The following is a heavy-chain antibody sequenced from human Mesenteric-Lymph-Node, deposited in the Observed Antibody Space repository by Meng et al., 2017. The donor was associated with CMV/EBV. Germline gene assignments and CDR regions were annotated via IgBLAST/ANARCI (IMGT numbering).Heavy chain of an antibody. CDR2: IYSGGST. V-gene: IGHV3-53*01. CDR3: AKDSPVAGTGAFDI. Sequence: GGSLRLSCAASGFIVSSNYMSWVRQAPGKGLEWVSVIYSGGSTYYADSVKGRFAISRDNSKDTLYLQLNSLRADDTAVYYCAKDSPVAGTGAFDIWGQGTMVTVSS. CDR1: GFIVSSNY. D-gene: IGHD6-19*01. J-gene: IGHJ3*02.